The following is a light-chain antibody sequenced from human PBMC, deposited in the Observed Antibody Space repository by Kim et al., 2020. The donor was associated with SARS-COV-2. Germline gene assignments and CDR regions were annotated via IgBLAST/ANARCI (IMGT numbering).Light chain of an antibody. CDR2: GSS. J-gene: IGKJ1*01. CDR1: QIISSDY. CDR3: QQYGTSPRT. Sequence: SPGKRATLSARASQIISSDYVAWYQQRSGRAPRLLLFGSSTRAPDIPDRFSGSGSGRDFTLTITRLEPEDSAVYYCQQYGTSPRTFGQGTKMDIK. V-gene: IGKV3-20*01.